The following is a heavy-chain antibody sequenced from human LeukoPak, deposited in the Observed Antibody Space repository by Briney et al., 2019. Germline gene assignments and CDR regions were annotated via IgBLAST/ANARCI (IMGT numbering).Heavy chain of an antibody. CDR1: GGSFSGYY. V-gene: IGHV4-59*10. CDR3: AGHYDILTGYLKGGDWFDP. J-gene: IGHJ5*02. CDR2: IYTSGST. Sequence: SETLSLTCAVYGGSFSGYYWSWIRQPAGKGLEWIGRIYTSGSTNYNPSLKSRVTMSVDTSKNQFSLKLSSVTAADTAVYYCAGHYDILTGYLKGGDWFDPWGQGTLVTVSS. D-gene: IGHD3-9*01.